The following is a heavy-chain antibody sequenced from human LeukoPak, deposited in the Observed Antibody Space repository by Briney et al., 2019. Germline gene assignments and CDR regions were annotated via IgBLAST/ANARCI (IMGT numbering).Heavy chain of an antibody. D-gene: IGHD1/OR15-1a*01. CDR1: GGSISSSSYY. CDR3: ARHRAHWDTYYFDY. J-gene: IGHJ4*02. CDR2: IYYSGST. V-gene: IGHV4-39*01. Sequence: PSKTLSLTRTVSGGSISSSSYYWGWIRQPPGKGLEWIGSIYYSGSTYYNPSLKSRVTISVDTSKNQFSLKLSSVTAADTAVYYCARHRAHWDTYYFDYWGQGTLVTVSS.